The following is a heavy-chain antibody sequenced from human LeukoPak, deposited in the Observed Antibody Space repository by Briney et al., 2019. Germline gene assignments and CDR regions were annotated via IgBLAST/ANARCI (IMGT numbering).Heavy chain of an antibody. Sequence: SETLSLTCPVYGGSFSGYYWSWIRQPPGKGLEWIGEINHSGSTNYNPSLKSRVTISVDTSKNQFSLKLSSVTAADTAVYYCARGPRTVTTGFDYWGQGTLVTVSS. D-gene: IGHD4-17*01. J-gene: IGHJ4*02. CDR1: GGSFSGYY. CDR2: INHSGST. V-gene: IGHV4-34*01. CDR3: ARGPRTVTTGFDY.